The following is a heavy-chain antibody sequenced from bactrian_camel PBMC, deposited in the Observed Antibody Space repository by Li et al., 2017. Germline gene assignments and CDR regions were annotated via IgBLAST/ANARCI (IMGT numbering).Heavy chain of an antibody. CDR3: AARQPCRVWLGYDDPGEYNI. Sequence: HVQLVESGGGSVQAGGSLRLSCAFSGYTYSGHCMGWFRQAPGKEREGVAVIAGSGSPGYADSVKGRFTISQHNAKNTVYLQMNNLKPEDTAMYYCAARQPCRVWLGYDDPGEYNIWGQGTQVTVS. V-gene: IGHV3S53*01. D-gene: IGHD5*01. CDR2: IAGSGSP. J-gene: IGHJ4*01. CDR1: GYTYSGHC.